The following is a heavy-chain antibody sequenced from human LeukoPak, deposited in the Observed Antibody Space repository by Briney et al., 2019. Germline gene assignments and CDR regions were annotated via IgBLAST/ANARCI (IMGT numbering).Heavy chain of an antibody. J-gene: IGHJ6*02. D-gene: IGHD4-11*01. CDR3: ARDDPPLHLPEYYYYYGMDV. CDR2: IYGGGDT. CDR1: GFTVTDNY. V-gene: IGHV3-53*01. Sequence: PGGSLRLSCAASGFTVTDNYMNWVRQSSGKGLEWVSVIYGGGDTNYADSVKGRFIISRDTSKNTVYLQMNSLGAEDTAVYYCARDDPPLHLPEYYYYYGMDVWGQGTTVTVSS.